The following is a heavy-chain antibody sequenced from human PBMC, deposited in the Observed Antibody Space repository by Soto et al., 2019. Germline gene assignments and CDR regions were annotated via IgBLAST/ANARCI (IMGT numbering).Heavy chain of an antibody. J-gene: IGHJ5*02. V-gene: IGHV4-59*08. D-gene: IGHD5-18*01. CDR2: IYYTGST. CDR3: ARLLRYSYGYRWFDP. CDR1: GGSIRGYY. Sequence: PSETLSLTCTVSGGSIRGYYWNWIRQPPGKGLEWIGNIYYTGSTNYNPSLKSRVTISVDTSKNQFSLKLSSVTAADTAVYYCARLLRYSYGYRWFDPWGQGTLVTVSS.